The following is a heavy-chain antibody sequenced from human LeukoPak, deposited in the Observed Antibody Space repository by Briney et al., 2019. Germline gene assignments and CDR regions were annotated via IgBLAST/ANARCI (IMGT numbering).Heavy chain of an antibody. D-gene: IGHD3-22*01. CDR2: IIPIFGTA. CDR1: GGTFSSYA. V-gene: IGHV1-69*01. CDR3: ARGTGYYYDSSGYYY. Sequence: SVKVSCKASGGTFSSYAISWVRQAPGQGLEWMGGIIPIFGTANYAQEFQGRVTITADESTSTAYMELSSLRSEDTAVYYCARGTGYYYDSSGYYYWGQGTLVTVSS. J-gene: IGHJ4*02.